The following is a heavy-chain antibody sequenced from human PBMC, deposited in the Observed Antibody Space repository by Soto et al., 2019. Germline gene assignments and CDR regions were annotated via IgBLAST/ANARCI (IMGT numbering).Heavy chain of an antibody. CDR2: LNPSSGDT. CDR1: GYTFSSYD. CDR3: ATSGGGWYLY. Sequence: GASVKVSCKASGYTFSSYDINWVRQATGQGLEWMGWLNPSSGDTGYAQKFQGRVTLTRNTSINTAYIELSSLTSDDTAVYYCATSGGGWYLYWGQGTLVTVSS. J-gene: IGHJ4*02. V-gene: IGHV1-8*01. D-gene: IGHD6-19*01.